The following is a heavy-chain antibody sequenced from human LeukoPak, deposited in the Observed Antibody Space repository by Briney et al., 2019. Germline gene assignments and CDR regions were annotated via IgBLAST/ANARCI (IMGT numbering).Heavy chain of an antibody. V-gene: IGHV3-30*02. J-gene: IGHJ4*02. Sequence: GGSLRLSCAASGFHFNNHGMHWVRQAPGKGLEWVAFVGYDGTNKFYVDSVKGRFTISRDNSKNTVFPQMNSLRPEDTAVYYCAKDQVTRGGNSFDSWGQGTLITV. CDR3: AKDQVTRGGNSFDS. D-gene: IGHD2-15*01. CDR2: VGYDGTNK. CDR1: GFHFNNHG.